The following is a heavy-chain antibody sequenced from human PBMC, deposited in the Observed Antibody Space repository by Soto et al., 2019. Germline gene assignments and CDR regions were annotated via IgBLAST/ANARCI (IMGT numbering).Heavy chain of an antibody. V-gene: IGHV1-18*01. J-gene: IGHJ4*02. D-gene: IGHD3-22*01. CDR2: ISCYNGNT. Sequence: ASVKVSCKASGYTFISYGISWVRQAPGQGLEWMGWISCYNGNTNYADSVKGRVTISRDNSKDTVYLQMNSLRAEDTAVYYCAREKATSGYLYYFDYWSQGTLVTVSS. CDR1: GYTFISYG. CDR3: AREKATSGYLYYFDY.